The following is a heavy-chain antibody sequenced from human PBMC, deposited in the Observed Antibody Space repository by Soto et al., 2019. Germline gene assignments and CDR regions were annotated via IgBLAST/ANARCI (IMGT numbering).Heavy chain of an antibody. CDR1: GFTFSSYA. CDR2: ISGSGGST. Sequence: EVQLLESGVCLVQPGGSLRLSCAASGFTFSSYAMSWVRQAPGKGLEWVSAISGSGGSTYYADSVKGRFTISRDNSKNTLYLQMNSLRAEDTAVYYCAKGRYSSSWYEVDYWGQGTLVTVSS. V-gene: IGHV3-23*01. D-gene: IGHD6-13*01. J-gene: IGHJ4*02. CDR3: AKGRYSSSWYEVDY.